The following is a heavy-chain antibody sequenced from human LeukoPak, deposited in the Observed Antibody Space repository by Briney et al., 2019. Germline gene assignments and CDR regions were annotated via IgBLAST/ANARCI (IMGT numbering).Heavy chain of an antibody. CDR3: ARGWTYYYDSSGYRKGIDY. Sequence: PSETLSLTCTVSGGSISSSSYYWGWIRQPPGKGLEWIGSIYYSGSTYYNPSLKSRVPISVDTSKNQFSLKLSSVTAADTAVYYCARGWTYYYDSSGYRKGIDYWGQGTLVTVSS. D-gene: IGHD3-22*01. CDR2: IYYSGST. CDR1: GGSISSSSYY. V-gene: IGHV4-39*01. J-gene: IGHJ4*02.